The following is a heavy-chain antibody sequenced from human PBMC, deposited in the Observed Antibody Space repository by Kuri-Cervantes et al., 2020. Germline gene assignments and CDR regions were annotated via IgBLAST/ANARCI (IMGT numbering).Heavy chain of an antibody. D-gene: IGHD2-15*01. CDR2: ISYDGSNK. J-gene: IGHJ6*02. CDR1: GFTFSSYG. V-gene: IGHV3-30*03. Sequence: LTCAASGFTFSSYGMHWVRQAPGKGLEWVAVISYDGSNKYYADSVKGRFTISRDNSKNTLYLQMNSLRAEDTAVYCCARIYCSGGSCYSSGMDVWGQGTTVTVSS. CDR3: ARIYCSGGSCYSSGMDV.